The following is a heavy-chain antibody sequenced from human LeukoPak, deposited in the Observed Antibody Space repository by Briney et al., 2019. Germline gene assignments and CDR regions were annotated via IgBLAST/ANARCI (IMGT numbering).Heavy chain of an antibody. CDR1: GGTFSSYA. D-gene: IGHD3-3*01. CDR3: AIFGVAGGYNWFDP. J-gene: IGHJ5*02. CDR2: IIPIFGTA. V-gene: IGHV1-69*13. Sequence: SVKVSCKASGGTFSSYAISWVRQAPGQGLEWMGGIIPIFGTANYAQKFQGRVTITADESTSTAYMELSSLRSEDTAVYYCAIFGVAGGYNWFDPWGQGTLVTVSS.